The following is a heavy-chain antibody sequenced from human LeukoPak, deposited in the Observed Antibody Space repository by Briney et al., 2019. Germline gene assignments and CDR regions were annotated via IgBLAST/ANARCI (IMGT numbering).Heavy chain of an antibody. CDR2: IYYSGST. D-gene: IGHD2-15*01. CDR1: GGSISSGGYY. V-gene: IGHV4-31*03. J-gene: IGHJ5*02. Sequence: PSETLSLTCTVSGGSISSGGYYWSWIRQHPGKGLEWIGYIYYSGSTYYNPSLKSRVTISVDTSKNQFSLKLSSVTAADTAVYYCASTYCSGGSCCRGWFDPWGQGTLVTVSS. CDR3: ASTYCSGGSCCRGWFDP.